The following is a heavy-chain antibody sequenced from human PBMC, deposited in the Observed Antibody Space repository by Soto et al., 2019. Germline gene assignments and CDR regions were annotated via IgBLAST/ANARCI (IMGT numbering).Heavy chain of an antibody. Sequence: QITLKESGPPLVTPPQTLTLTCTFSGFSLTSGVGVGWIRQPPGKALEWLALIDWDDDKRYSPSLKTRLTITYDTSKNQVVVTMTNVGPLGTATYSCSHIVPEMVTVGGHVGFAYWGQGTLVTFSS. CDR1: GFSLTSGVG. J-gene: IGHJ4*02. CDR3: SHIVPEMVTVGGHVGFAY. V-gene: IGHV2-5*02. D-gene: IGHD2-21*02. CDR2: IDWDDDK.